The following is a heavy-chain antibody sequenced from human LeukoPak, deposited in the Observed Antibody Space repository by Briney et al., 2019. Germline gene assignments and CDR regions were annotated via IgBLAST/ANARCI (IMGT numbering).Heavy chain of an antibody. CDR3: ARDPGPGNQIDY. CDR1: GYTFTSHH. J-gene: IGHJ4*02. V-gene: IGHV1-46*01. CDR2: LKPRGDGP. Sequence: ASVKVSCKASGYTFTSHHMHWVRQPPGQGPEWMGILKPRGDGPRYAEKFQGRVTMTRDTSTSTAYMELNSLTSEDTAVYYCARDPGPGNQIDYWGQGTLVTVSS. D-gene: IGHD1-14*01.